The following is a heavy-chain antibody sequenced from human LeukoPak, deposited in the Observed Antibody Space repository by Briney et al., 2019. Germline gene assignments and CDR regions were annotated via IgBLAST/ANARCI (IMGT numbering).Heavy chain of an antibody. CDR3: ARGPYSSNWYVDY. J-gene: IGHJ4*02. CDR1: GFTFSSYW. Sequence: GGSLRPSCAASGFTFSSYWMSWVRQAPGKGLEWVSYISSSGSTIYYADSVKGRFTISRDNAKNSLYLQMNSLRAEDTAVYYCARGPYSSNWYVDYWGQGTLVTVAS. D-gene: IGHD6-13*01. V-gene: IGHV3-48*04. CDR2: ISSSGSTI.